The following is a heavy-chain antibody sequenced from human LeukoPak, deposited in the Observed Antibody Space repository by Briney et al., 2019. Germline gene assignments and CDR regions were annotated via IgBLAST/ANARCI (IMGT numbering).Heavy chain of an antibody. CDR3: AKARPPTYYYDSSGSPADY. CDR2: ISGSGGST. D-gene: IGHD3-22*01. CDR1: GFTFSSYA. J-gene: IGHJ4*02. Sequence: GGSLRLSCAASGFTFSSYAMSWVRQAPGKGPEWVSAISGSGGSTYYADSVKGRFSISRDNSKNTLYLQMNSLRAEDTAVYYCAKARPPTYYYDSSGSPADYWGQGTLVTVSS. V-gene: IGHV3-23*01.